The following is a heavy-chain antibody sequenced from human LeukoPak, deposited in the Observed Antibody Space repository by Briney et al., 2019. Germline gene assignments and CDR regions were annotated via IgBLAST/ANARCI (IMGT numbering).Heavy chain of an antibody. CDR3: ATDLGEFDIEGNY. Sequence: ASVKVSCQVSGYTLTELSMHWVRQAPGKGLEWMGGFDPEDGETIYAQKFQGRVTMTEDTSTDTAYMELSSLRSEDTAVYYCATDLGEFDIEGNYWGQGTLVTVSS. V-gene: IGHV1-24*01. CDR1: GYTLTELS. CDR2: FDPEDGET. D-gene: IGHD3-10*01. J-gene: IGHJ4*02.